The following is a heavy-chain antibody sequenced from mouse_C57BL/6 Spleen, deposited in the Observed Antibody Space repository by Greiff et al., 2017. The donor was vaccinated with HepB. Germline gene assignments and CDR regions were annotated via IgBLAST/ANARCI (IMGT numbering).Heavy chain of an antibody. CDR3: ARKTYWYFDV. J-gene: IGHJ1*03. V-gene: IGHV5-17*01. Sequence: EVKLVESGGGLVKPGGSLKLSCAASGFTFSDYGMHWVRQAPEKGLEWVAYISSGSSTIYYADTVKGRFTISRDNAENTLFLQMTSLRSEDTAMYYCARKTYWYFDVWGTGTTVTVSS. CDR1: GFTFSDYG. CDR2: ISSGSSTI.